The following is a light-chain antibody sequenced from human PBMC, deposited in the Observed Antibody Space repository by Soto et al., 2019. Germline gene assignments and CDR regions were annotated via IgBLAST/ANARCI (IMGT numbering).Light chain of an antibody. CDR1: QSVSRN. CDR2: DAS. J-gene: IGKJ5*01. CDR3: QQYIKWPIT. Sequence: EILLTQSPSTLSLFPGERATLSCRASQSVSRNLDWYQQKPGQAPRLLISDASTRATGIPARFSGSGSGTEFTLTVSSLQSEDFEVYYCQQYIKWPITFGQGTRLENK. V-gene: IGKV3-15*01.